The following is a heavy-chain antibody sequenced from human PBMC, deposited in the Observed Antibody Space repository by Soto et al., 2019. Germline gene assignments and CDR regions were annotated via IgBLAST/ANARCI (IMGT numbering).Heavy chain of an antibody. CDR2: ISYDGSNK. Sequence: GGSLRLSCAASGFTFSSYGMHWVRHAPGKGLEWVAVISYDGSNKYYADSVKGRFTISRDNSKNTLYLQMNSLRAEDTAVYYCARDLEGRGITIFVDYYYGMDVWGQGTTVTVSS. J-gene: IGHJ6*02. V-gene: IGHV3-30*03. CDR1: GFTFSSYG. CDR3: ARDLEGRGITIFVDYYYGMDV. D-gene: IGHD3-3*01.